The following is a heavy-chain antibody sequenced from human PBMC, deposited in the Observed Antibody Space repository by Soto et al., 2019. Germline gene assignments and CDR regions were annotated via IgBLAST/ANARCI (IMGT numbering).Heavy chain of an antibody. CDR1: GDHFTSYW. J-gene: IGHJ6*02. Sequence: GESLKISSQGSGDHFTSYWIGWVRQMPGKGLEWMGIIYPGDSDTRYSPSFQGQVTISADKSISTACLQWSSLKASDTAMYYCAGGGVRGVITRTRDYYGMDVWGQGTTVTVSS. V-gene: IGHV5-51*01. CDR2: IYPGDSDT. CDR3: AGGGVRGVITRTRDYYGMDV. D-gene: IGHD3-10*01.